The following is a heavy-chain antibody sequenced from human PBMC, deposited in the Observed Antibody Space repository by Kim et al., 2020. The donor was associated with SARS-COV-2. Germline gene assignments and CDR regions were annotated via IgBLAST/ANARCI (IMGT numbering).Heavy chain of an antibody. J-gene: IGHJ6*02. V-gene: IGHV4-4*07. CDR2: IYTSGST. Sequence: SETLSLTCTVSGGSISSYYWSWIRQPAGKGLEWIGRIYTSGSTNYNPSLKSRVTMSVDTSKNQFSLKLSSVTAADTAVYYCARDTRTIIAAAGTYYYYYYGMDVWGQGTTVTVSS. CDR3: ARDTRTIIAAAGTYYYYYYGMDV. CDR1: GGSISSYY. D-gene: IGHD6-13*01.